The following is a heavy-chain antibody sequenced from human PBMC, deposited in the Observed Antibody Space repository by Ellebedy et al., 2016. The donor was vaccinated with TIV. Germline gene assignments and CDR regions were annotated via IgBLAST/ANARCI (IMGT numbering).Heavy chain of an antibody. CDR1: GFTFSDYS. Sequence: PGGSLRLSCVVSGFTFSDYSMSWVRHAPGKGLEWVSRISLSVNTMYYTDSVQGRFTIYRDNAKNSLFLQMNSLSAEDTAIYFCAREPVGFGPAFDVWGQGTMVTVSS. CDR3: AREPVGFGPAFDV. V-gene: IGHV3-11*01. CDR2: ISLSVNTM. J-gene: IGHJ3*01. D-gene: IGHD3-16*01.